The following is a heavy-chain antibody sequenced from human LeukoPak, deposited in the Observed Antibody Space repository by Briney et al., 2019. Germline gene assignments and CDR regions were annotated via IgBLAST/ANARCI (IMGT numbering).Heavy chain of an antibody. D-gene: IGHD6-13*01. Sequence: PSETLSLTCTVSGGSISSYYWSWIRQPPGKGLEWIGYIYYSGSTNYNPSLKSRVTISVDTSKNQFSLKLSSVTAADTAVYYCVASEQLVRGSGSPFDYWGQGTLVTVSS. J-gene: IGHJ4*02. V-gene: IGHV4-59*08. CDR3: VASEQLVRGSGSPFDY. CDR2: IYYSGST. CDR1: GGSISSYY.